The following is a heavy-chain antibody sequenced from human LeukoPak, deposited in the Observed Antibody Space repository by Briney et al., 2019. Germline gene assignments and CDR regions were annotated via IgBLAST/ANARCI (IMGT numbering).Heavy chain of an antibody. CDR1: GFTFISYA. J-gene: IGHJ6*02. D-gene: IGHD3-10*01. V-gene: IGHV3-30*04. CDR2: ISDDGSTK. Sequence: GRSLRLSCAASGFTFISYAMYWVRQAPGKGLEWVAVISDDGSTKYYADSVKGRFTISRDNSKNTLYMQMSSLRAEDTAVYYCARDSVPYYYHGMDVWGQGTTVTVSS. CDR3: ARDSVPYYYHGMDV.